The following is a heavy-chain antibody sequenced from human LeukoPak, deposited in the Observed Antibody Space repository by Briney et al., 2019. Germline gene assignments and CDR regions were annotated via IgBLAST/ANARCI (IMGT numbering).Heavy chain of an antibody. Sequence: ASVKVSCKASGYTFTSYGISWVRQAPGRGLEWMGWISAYNGNTNYAQKLQGRVTMTTDTSTSTAYMELRSLRSDDTAVYYCARDFWCSGGSCYSSGGNYFDYWGQGTLVTVSS. CDR3: ARDFWCSGGSCYSSGGNYFDY. J-gene: IGHJ4*02. CDR2: ISAYNGNT. V-gene: IGHV1-18*01. D-gene: IGHD2-15*01. CDR1: GYTFTSYG.